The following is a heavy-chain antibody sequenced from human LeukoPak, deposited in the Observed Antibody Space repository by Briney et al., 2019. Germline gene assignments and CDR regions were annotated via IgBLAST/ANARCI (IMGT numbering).Heavy chain of an antibody. Sequence: PGGSLRLSCAASGFTFSSNWMHWVRQAPGKGLVWVSRINEDGSTTNYADSVKGRFTISRDNSKNTLYLQMNSLRAEDTAVYYCARVVGGSGSYRTHFDYWGQGTLVTVSS. V-gene: IGHV3-74*01. D-gene: IGHD1-26*01. CDR1: GFTFSSNW. CDR3: ARVVGGSGSYRTHFDY. CDR2: INEDGSTT. J-gene: IGHJ4*02.